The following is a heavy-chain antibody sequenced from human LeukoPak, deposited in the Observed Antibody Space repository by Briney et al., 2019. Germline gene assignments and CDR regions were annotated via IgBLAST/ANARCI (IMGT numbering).Heavy chain of an antibody. D-gene: IGHD3-16*01. CDR3: ANLNAPYWGNFDY. J-gene: IGHJ4*02. Sequence: GGSLGLSCVVSGFTFSNYAMGWVRQAPGQGLDWVSAISDSGVTAYYADSVKGRFTISRDNSKSTLYLQMNSLRAEDTAVYYCANLNAPYWGNFDYWGQGTLVTVSP. CDR2: ISDSGVTA. V-gene: IGHV3-23*01. CDR1: GFTFSNYA.